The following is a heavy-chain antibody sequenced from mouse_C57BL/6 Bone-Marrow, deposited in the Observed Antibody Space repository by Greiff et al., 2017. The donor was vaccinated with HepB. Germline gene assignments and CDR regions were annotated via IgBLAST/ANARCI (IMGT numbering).Heavy chain of an antibody. D-gene: IGHD2-4*01. Sequence: QVQLQQSGPELVKPGASVKISCKASGYAFSSSWMNWVKQRPGKGLEWIGRIYPGDGDTNYNGKFKGKATLTADKSSSTAYMQLSSLTSEDSAVYFCARWRDYVAWFAYWGQGTLVTVSA. CDR3: ARWRDYVAWFAY. CDR1: GYAFSSSW. J-gene: IGHJ3*01. V-gene: IGHV1-82*01. CDR2: IYPGDGDT.